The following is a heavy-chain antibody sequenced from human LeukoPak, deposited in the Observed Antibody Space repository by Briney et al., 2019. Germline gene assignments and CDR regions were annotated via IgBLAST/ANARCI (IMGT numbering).Heavy chain of an antibody. CDR1: GFTVSSNY. CDR3: ARGPYSYGYATGRFDY. CDR2: IYSGGST. Sequence: PGGSLRLPCAASGFTVSSNYMSWVRQAPGKGLEWVSVIYSGGSTYYADSVKGRFTISRDNSKNTLYLQMNSLRAEDTAVYYCARGPYSYGYATGRFDYWGQGTLVTVSS. V-gene: IGHV3-53*01. J-gene: IGHJ4*02. D-gene: IGHD5-18*01.